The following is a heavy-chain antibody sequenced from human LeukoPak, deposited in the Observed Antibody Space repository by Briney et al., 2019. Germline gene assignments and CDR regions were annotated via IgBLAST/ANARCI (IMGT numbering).Heavy chain of an antibody. V-gene: IGHV3-23*01. D-gene: IGHD1-26*01. Sequence: GGSLRLSCAASGFTFSSYGMSWVRQAPGKGLEWVSAISGSGGSTYYADSVKGRFTISRDNSKNTLYLQMNSLRAEDTAVYYCAKPFLRIVGAPARWGQGTLVTVSS. CDR3: AKPFLRIVGAPAR. J-gene: IGHJ4*02. CDR1: GFTFSSYG. CDR2: ISGSGGST.